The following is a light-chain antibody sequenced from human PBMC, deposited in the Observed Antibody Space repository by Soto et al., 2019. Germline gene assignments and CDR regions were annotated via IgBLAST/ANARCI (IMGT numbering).Light chain of an antibody. V-gene: IGLV1-44*01. J-gene: IGLJ3*02. CDR1: SSNIGSNT. CDR3: ATWDESLNVV. CDR2: SND. Sequence: QSVLTQSPSASGTPGQRVSTSCSGSSSNIGSNTVSWYQHVPGTAPKLLIYSNDQRPSAVPGRFSGSKSGSSASLAITGLQYEDEADYFCATWDESLNVVFGGGTKLPVL.